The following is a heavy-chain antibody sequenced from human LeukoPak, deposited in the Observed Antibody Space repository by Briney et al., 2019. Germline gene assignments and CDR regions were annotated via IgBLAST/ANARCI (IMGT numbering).Heavy chain of an antibody. CDR1: GFTFSDYA. V-gene: IGHV3-33*01. D-gene: IGHD3-10*01. CDR2: IWYDGSNK. J-gene: IGHJ2*01. Sequence: GGSLRLSCAASGFTFSDYAVRWLRQAPGKGLQWVAVIWYDGSNKYYADSVKGRFAVSRDNSKNTLFLQMENLRTDDTAIYYCAPLAVRTGSDFDPCGRGTPVTVSS. CDR3: APLAVRTGSDFDP.